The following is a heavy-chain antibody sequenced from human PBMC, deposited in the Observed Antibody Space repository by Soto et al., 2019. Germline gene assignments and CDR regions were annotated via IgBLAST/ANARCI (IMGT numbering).Heavy chain of an antibody. V-gene: IGHV3-30-3*01. J-gene: IGHJ3*02. Sequence: GGSLRLSCAASGFTFSSYAMHWVRQAPGKGLEWVAVISYDGSNKYYADSVKGRFTISRDNSKNTLYLQMNSLRAEDTAVYYCAREDYDILTGSRPDAFDIWGQGTMVT. CDR1: GFTFSSYA. D-gene: IGHD3-9*01. CDR2: ISYDGSNK. CDR3: AREDYDILTGSRPDAFDI.